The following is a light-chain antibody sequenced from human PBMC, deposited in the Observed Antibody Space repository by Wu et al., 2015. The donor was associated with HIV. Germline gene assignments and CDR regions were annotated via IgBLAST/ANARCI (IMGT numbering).Light chain of an antibody. J-gene: IGKJ1*01. Sequence: EIVLTQSPGTLSLSPGERATLSCRASQSITSTYLAWYQQRPGQAPRLLIFGVSSRATGIPDRFSGSGSGTDFTLTISRLEPEDFAVYYCQQYGDSPRTFGQGTKVEFK. V-gene: IGKV3-20*01. CDR2: GVS. CDR1: QSITSTY. CDR3: QQYGDSPRT.